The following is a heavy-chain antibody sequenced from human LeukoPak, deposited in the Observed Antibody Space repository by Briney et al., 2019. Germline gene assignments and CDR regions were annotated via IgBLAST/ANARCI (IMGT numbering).Heavy chain of an antibody. CDR1: GFTFSNAW. Sequence: GGSLRLSCAVSGFTFSNAWMSWVRQAPGKGLEWVGRSKSKSDGGTKDYAAPVRGRFTISSDDSKDTLYLQMSSLKTEDTAVYYCTTVMAVAGKRHFQHWGQGTLVTVSS. CDR2: SKSKSDGGTK. CDR3: TTVMAVAGKRHFQH. D-gene: IGHD6-19*01. V-gene: IGHV3-15*01. J-gene: IGHJ1*01.